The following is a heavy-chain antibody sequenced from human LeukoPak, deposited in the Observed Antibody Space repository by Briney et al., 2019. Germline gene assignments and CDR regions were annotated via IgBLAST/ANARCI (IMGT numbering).Heavy chain of an antibody. V-gene: IGHV4-59*01. Sequence: SETLSLTCTASDGSISGYYWSWIRQPPGKGLEWIGFIHSSGIPRHNPSLTSRITLSVDTSKNLFSLTLNSLTAADAAVYYCARGWYDGSYRFDSWGQGILVTVSS. CDR2: IHSSGIP. J-gene: IGHJ4*02. CDR1: DGSISGYY. CDR3: ARGWYDGSYRFDS. D-gene: IGHD1-26*01.